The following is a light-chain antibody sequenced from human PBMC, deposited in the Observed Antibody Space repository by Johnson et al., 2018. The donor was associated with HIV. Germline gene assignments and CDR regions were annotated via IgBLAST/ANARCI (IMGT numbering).Light chain of an antibody. Sequence: SVLTQPPSVSAAPGQKVTISCSGSTYNIGNNYVSWYQQLPGTAPTLLIYENNKRPSGIPDRFSGSKSGTSATLGITRLQTGYEADYYCGTLDSGLVAVYVFGPLTKVTVL. CDR2: ENN. CDR3: GTLDSGLVAVYV. V-gene: IGLV1-51*02. CDR1: TYNIGNNY. J-gene: IGLJ1*01.